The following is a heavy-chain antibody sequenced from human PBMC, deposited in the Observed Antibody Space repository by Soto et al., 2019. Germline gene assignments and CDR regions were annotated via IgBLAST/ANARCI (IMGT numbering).Heavy chain of an antibody. D-gene: IGHD3-22*01. CDR3: ARVYYDSSGYLDY. CDR1: GGSISSYY. J-gene: IGHJ4*02. Sequence: SETLSLTCTVSGGSISSYYWSWIRQPPGKGLEWIGYIYYSGSTNYNPSLKSRVTISVDTSKNPFSLKLSSVTVADTAVYYCARVYYDSSGYLDYWGQGTRVTVS. V-gene: IGHV4-59*01. CDR2: IYYSGST.